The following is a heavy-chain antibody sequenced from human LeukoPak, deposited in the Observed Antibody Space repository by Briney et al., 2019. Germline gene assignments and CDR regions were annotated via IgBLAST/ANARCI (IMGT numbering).Heavy chain of an antibody. J-gene: IGHJ4*02. CDR1: GFTFSSYW. D-gene: IGHD3-22*01. Sequence: PGGSLRLSCAASGFTFSSYWMSWVRQAPGKGLEWVANIKQDGSEKYYVDSVKGRFTISRDNSKNTLYLQMNSLRAEDTAVYYCARGEYYYDSSGFLDYWGQGTLVTVSS. CDR3: ARGEYYYDSSGFLDY. CDR2: IKQDGSEK. V-gene: IGHV3-7*01.